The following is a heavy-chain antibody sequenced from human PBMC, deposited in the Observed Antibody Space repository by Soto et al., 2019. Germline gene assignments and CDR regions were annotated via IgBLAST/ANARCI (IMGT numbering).Heavy chain of an antibody. D-gene: IGHD4-17*01. Sequence: GGSLRLSCAASGFTFSSYSMNWVRQAPGKGLEWVSYISSSSSTIYYADSVKGRFTISRDNAKNSLYLQMNSLRAEDTAVYYCARDASHTFGDYAANWYFDLWGRGTLVTVSS. CDR1: GFTFSSYS. CDR2: ISSSSSTI. V-gene: IGHV3-48*01. J-gene: IGHJ2*01. CDR3: ARDASHTFGDYAANWYFDL.